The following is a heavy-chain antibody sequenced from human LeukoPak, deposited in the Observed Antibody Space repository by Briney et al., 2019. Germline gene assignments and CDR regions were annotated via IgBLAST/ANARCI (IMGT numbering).Heavy chain of an antibody. CDR2: ISSSGSTI. CDR3: ARDHYYDSSGYYGY. Sequence: GSLRLSCAASGFTFSDYYMSWIRQAPGKGLEWVSYISSSGSTIYYADSVKGRSTISRDNAKNPLYLQMNSLRAEDTAVYYCARDHYYDSSGYYGYWGQGTLVTVSS. CDR1: GFTFSDYY. V-gene: IGHV3-11*01. D-gene: IGHD3-22*01. J-gene: IGHJ4*02.